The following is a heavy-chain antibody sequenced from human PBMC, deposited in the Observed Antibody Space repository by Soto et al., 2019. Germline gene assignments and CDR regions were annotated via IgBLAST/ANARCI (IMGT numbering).Heavy chain of an antibody. V-gene: IGHV4-59*08. CDR2: IYYSGST. J-gene: IGHJ6*03. CDR1: GGSISSYY. Sequence: SETLSLTCTVSGGSISSYYWSWIRQPPGKGLEWIGYIYYSGSTNYNPSLKSRVTISVDTSKNQFSLKLSSVTAADTAVYYCARLGCSSTSCPGGSYYYYYMDVWGKGTTVNVSS. CDR3: ARLGCSSTSCPGGSYYYYYMDV. D-gene: IGHD2-2*01.